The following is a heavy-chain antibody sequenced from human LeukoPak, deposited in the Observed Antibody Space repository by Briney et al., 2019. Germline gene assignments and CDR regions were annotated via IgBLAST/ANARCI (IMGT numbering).Heavy chain of an antibody. CDR2: INPNSGGT. CDR3: ARDGDWQWLDNYYYYMDV. V-gene: IGHV1-2*02. Sequence: ASVKVSCKASGYTFTGYYMHWVRQAPGQGLEWMGWINPNSGGTNYAQKFQGRVTMTRDTSISTAYTELSRLRSDDTAVYYCARDGDWQWLDNYYYYMDVWGKGATVTISS. J-gene: IGHJ6*03. D-gene: IGHD6-19*01. CDR1: GYTFTGYY.